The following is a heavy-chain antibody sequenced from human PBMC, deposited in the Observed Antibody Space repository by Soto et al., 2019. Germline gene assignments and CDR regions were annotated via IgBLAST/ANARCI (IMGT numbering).Heavy chain of an antibody. Sequence: SETLSLTCTVSGGSISSSSYYWGWIRQPPGKGLEWIGSIYYSGSIYYNPSLKSRVTISVDTSKNQFSLKLSSVTAADTAVYYCARREYYYGSGSPGMDVWGQGTTVTVSS. CDR1: GGSISSSSYY. CDR3: ARREYYYGSGSPGMDV. J-gene: IGHJ6*02. CDR2: IYYSGSI. D-gene: IGHD3-10*01. V-gene: IGHV4-39*01.